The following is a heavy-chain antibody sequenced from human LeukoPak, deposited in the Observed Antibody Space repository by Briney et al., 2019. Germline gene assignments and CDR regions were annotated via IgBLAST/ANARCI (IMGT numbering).Heavy chain of an antibody. CDR3: ARRAHPNWYFDL. CDR1: GGSISSSSYY. J-gene: IGHJ2*01. V-gene: IGHV4-39*01. Sequence: SETLSLTCTVSGGSISSSSYYWGWIRQPPGKGLEWIGTIHYSGSTYYNPSLRSRVTISVDTSKNQLSLKLSSVTAADTAVYHCARRAHPNWYFDLWGRGTLVTVSS. CDR2: IHYSGST.